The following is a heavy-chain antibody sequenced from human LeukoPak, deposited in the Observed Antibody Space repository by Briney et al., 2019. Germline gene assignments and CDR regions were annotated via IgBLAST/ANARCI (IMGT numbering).Heavy chain of an antibody. D-gene: IGHD2-21*02. CDR1: GFNVSASY. CDR3: ARDSRVTSTRISRLS. Sequence: GGSLRLSCALSGFNVSASYMSWVRQAPGRGLEWVSVIYSGGYTDYADSVRGRFTISRDTSKNTLSLQMNSLRAEDTAVYYCARDSRVTSTRISRLSWGQGTLVIVSS. CDR2: IYSGGYT. V-gene: IGHV3-66*01. J-gene: IGHJ5*02.